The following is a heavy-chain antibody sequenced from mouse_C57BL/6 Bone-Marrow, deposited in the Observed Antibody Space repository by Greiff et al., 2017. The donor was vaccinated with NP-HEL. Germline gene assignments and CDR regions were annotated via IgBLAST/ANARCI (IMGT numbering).Heavy chain of an antibody. J-gene: IGHJ4*01. CDR1: GFTFSSYA. CDR2: ISDGGSYT. CDR3: TREDTIVTLDY. V-gene: IGHV5-4*01. D-gene: IGHD2-5*01. Sequence: EVKLVESGGGLVKPGGSLKLSCAASGFTFSSYAMSWVRQTPEKRLEWVATISDGGSYTYYPDNVQGRFTISRDNAKNNLYLQMSHLKSEDTAMYYCTREDTIVTLDYWGQGTSVTVSS.